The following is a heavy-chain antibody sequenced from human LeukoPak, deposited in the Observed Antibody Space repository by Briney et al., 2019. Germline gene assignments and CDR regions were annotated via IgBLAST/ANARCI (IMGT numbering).Heavy chain of an antibody. CDR1: GYTFTDYY. V-gene: IGHV1-2*02. D-gene: IGHD2-15*01. CDR2: INPNSGGT. Sequence: GASVKVSCKASGYTFTDYYMHWVRQAPGQGLEWMGWINPNSGGTNYAQKFQGRVTMTRDTSISTVYMDLSRLRSDDTAVYYCARHIVGAQGVVYAFDIWGQGTMVTVSS. CDR3: ARHIVGAQGVVYAFDI. J-gene: IGHJ3*02.